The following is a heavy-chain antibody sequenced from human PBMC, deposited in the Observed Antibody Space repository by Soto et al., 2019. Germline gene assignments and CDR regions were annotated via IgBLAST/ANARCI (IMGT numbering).Heavy chain of an antibody. CDR1: GFTFSSYG. CDR2: ISYDGSNK. Sequence: GESLKISCAASGFTFSSYGMHWVRQAPGKGLEWVAVISYDGSNKYYADSVKGRFTISRDNSKNTLYLQMNSLRAEDTAVYYCAKPDSSGYYYFDYWGQGTLVNVSS. V-gene: IGHV3-30*18. CDR3: AKPDSSGYYYFDY. J-gene: IGHJ4*02. D-gene: IGHD3-22*01.